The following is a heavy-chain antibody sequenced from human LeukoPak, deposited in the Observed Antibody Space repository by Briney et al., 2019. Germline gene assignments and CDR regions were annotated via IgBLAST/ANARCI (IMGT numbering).Heavy chain of an antibody. J-gene: IGHJ4*02. D-gene: IGHD6-6*01. V-gene: IGHV5-51*01. Sequence: GGALQISFQGSGYSFTSYWIGWVRPMPGKGLEGMGIIYPGDSDTRYSPSFQGQVTISADKSISTAYLQWSSLKASDTAMYYCARLVTSIAAPFTYWGQGTLVTVSS. CDR2: IYPGDSDT. CDR3: ARLVTSIAAPFTY. CDR1: GYSFTSYW.